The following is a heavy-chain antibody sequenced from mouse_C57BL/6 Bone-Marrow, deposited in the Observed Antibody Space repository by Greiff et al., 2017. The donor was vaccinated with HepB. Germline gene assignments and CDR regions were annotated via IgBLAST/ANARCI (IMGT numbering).Heavy chain of an antibody. CDR3: ARLLWSVAY. D-gene: IGHD1-1*02. J-gene: IGHJ3*01. Sequence: EVKLMESGGDLVKPGGSLKLSCAASGFTFSSYGMSWVRQTPDKRLEWVATISSGGSYTYYPDSVKGRFTISRDNAKNTLYLQMSSLKSEDTAMYYCARLLWSVAYWGQGTLVTVSA. CDR1: GFTFSSYG. CDR2: ISSGGSYT. V-gene: IGHV5-6*01.